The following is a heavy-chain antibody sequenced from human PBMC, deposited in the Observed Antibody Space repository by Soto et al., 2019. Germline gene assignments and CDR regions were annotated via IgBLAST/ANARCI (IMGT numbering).Heavy chain of an antibody. CDR3: SYCAAYYFDY. CDR1: GLTLTNVF. Sequence: EVQLVESGGGLVKPGGSLRLSCAASGLTLTNVFMNWVRQAPGKGLEWVGRIKSKAAGGTTDYAAPVRGRFTISRDDSNNMLYLQMNSLNTEDTAVYYCSYCAAYYFDYGGQGTLVTVSS. CDR2: IKSKAAGGTT. V-gene: IGHV3-15*07. D-gene: IGHD2-15*01. J-gene: IGHJ4*02.